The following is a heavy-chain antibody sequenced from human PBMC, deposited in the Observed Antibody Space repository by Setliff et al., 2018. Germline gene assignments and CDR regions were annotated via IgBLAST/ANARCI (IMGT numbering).Heavy chain of an antibody. Sequence: SETLSLTCTVSGYSISSGYIWGWIRQPPGKGLEWIGYIAYSGTTNYNPSLNSRVIISLDTSRRQLSLNLSSVTAADTAVYYCAAVAVAKVDFWGQGTLVTVSS. V-gene: IGHV4-38-2*02. D-gene: IGHD2-2*01. CDR2: IAYSGTT. CDR1: GYSISSGYI. CDR3: AAVAVAKVDF. J-gene: IGHJ4*02.